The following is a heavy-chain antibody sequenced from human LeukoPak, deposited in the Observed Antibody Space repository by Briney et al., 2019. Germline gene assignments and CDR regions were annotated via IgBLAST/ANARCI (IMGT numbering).Heavy chain of an antibody. V-gene: IGHV3-74*01. CDR1: GFTFSRYW. CDR3: ARSAFYGGSGYYYDY. D-gene: IGHD3-22*01. CDR2: INSDGSRT. Sequence: GGSLRLSCAASGFTFSRYWMHWVRQAPGKGLVWVSRINSDGSRTPYADSVKGRFTISRDNAKNTLYLQMYSLRAEDTAVYYCARSAFYGGSGYYYDYWGQGALVTVSS. J-gene: IGHJ4*02.